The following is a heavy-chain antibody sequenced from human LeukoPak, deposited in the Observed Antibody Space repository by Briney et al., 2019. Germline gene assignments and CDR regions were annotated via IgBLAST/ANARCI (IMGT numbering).Heavy chain of an antibody. Sequence: GGSLRLSCTASGFTFSTYSMNWVRQAPGRGLEWVSYISGSSSSSDGGAKQYADSVKGRFTISRDNAKNSLYLEMNGLRADDTAMYYCARDPYTGNYGAFDIWGQGTMVTVSS. CDR2: ISGSSSSSDGGAK. J-gene: IGHJ3*02. V-gene: IGHV3-48*04. CDR3: ARDPYTGNYGAFDI. CDR1: GFTFSTYS. D-gene: IGHD1-7*01.